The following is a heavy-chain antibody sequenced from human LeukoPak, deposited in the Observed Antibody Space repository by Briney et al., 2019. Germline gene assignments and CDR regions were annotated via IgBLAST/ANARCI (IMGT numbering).Heavy chain of an antibody. CDR1: GFTFSSYS. V-gene: IGHV3-21*01. CDR2: ISSSSSYI. J-gene: IGHJ4*02. CDR3: ARFGSGYYQFDY. D-gene: IGHD3-22*01. Sequence: TGGSLRLSCAASGFTFSSYSMNWVRQAPGKWLEWVSSISSSSSYIYYADSVKGRFTISRDNAKNSLYLQMNSLRAEDTAVYYCARFGSGYYQFDYWGQGTLVTVSS.